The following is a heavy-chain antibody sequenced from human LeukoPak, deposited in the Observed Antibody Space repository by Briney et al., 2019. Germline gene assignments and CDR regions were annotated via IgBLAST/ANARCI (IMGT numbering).Heavy chain of an antibody. Sequence: SETLSLTCTVSGGSISSYYWSWIRQPPGKGLEWIGYIYYSGSTNYNPSLKSRVTISVDKSKNQFSLKLSSVTAADTAVYYCAREGGYSEALLYYYGMDVWGQGTTVTVSS. CDR2: IYYSGST. D-gene: IGHD5-18*01. CDR1: GGSISSYY. J-gene: IGHJ6*02. V-gene: IGHV4-59*01. CDR3: AREGGYSEALLYYYGMDV.